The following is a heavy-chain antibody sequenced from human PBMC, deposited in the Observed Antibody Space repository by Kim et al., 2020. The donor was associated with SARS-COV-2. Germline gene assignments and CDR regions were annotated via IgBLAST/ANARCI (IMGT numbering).Heavy chain of an antibody. Sequence: GGSLRLSCAASGFSFSTYWMHWVRQAPGKGLMWVSRINNDGSSTSYADSVKGRFTISRDNAKNTLYLQMKSLRAGDTAVYYCVRKGNAFDIWGQGTMVTVSS. CDR3: VRKGNAFDI. V-gene: IGHV3-74*01. CDR2: INNDGSST. J-gene: IGHJ3*02. CDR1: GFSFSTYW.